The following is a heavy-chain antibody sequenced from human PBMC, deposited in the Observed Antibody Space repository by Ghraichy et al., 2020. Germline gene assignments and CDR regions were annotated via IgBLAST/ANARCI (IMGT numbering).Heavy chain of an antibody. Sequence: GSRRLSCAASGFTFNSYTLYWVRQAPGKGLEWVAVISYDETNNYYADSVRGRFTISRDNSKNTLYLQMNSLRPEDTAVYYCARVGGTWSYYYYYMDVWGKGTTVTVSS. V-gene: IGHV3-30-3*01. J-gene: IGHJ6*03. CDR2: ISYDETNN. CDR1: GFTFNSYT. D-gene: IGHD2-15*01. CDR3: ARVGGTWSYYYYYMDV.